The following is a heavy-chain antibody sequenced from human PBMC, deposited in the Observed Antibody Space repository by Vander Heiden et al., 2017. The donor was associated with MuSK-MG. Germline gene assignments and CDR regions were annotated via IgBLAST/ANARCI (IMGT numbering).Heavy chain of an antibody. CDR3: ARAVSKYYGSGSYSGHFDY. J-gene: IGHJ4*02. CDR2: INHSGST. CDR1: GGSLIGYY. D-gene: IGHD3-10*01. Sequence: QVQLQQWGAGLLKPSETLSLTCAVYGGSLIGYYWSWIRQPPGKGLEWIGEINHSGSTNYNPSLKSRVTISVDTSKNQFSLKLSSVTAADTAVYYCARAVSKYYGSGSYSGHFDYWGQGTLVTVSS. V-gene: IGHV4-34*01.